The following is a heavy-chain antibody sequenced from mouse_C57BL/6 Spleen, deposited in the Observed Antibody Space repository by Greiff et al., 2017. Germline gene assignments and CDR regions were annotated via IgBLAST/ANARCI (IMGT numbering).Heavy chain of an antibody. CDR2: IWTGGGT. Sequence: VKVVESGPGLVAPSQSLSITCTVSGFSLTSYAISWVRQPPGKGLEWLAVIWTGGGTNYNSALKSRLSISKDNSKSQVFLKMNSLQTDDTARYYCARAYSNYNAMDYWGQGTSVTVSS. D-gene: IGHD2-5*01. CDR1: GFSLTSYA. V-gene: IGHV2-9-1*01. J-gene: IGHJ4*01. CDR3: ARAYSNYNAMDY.